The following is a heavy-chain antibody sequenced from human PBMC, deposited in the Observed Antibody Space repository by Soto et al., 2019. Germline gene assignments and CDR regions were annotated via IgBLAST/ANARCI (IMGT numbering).Heavy chain of an antibody. D-gene: IGHD2-2*01. CDR1: GFTFGSYA. Sequence: EVQLLESGGGLVQPGGSLRLSCVVSGFTFGSYAMSWVRQAPEKGPEWVAILGGNGFTTYYADSVKGRFTISGDKSKSTLFLQMNSLIADATGVYYCAKALRPSLNFFYYMDVWGRGTSVTVSS. CDR2: LGGNGFTT. V-gene: IGHV3-23*01. J-gene: IGHJ6*03. CDR3: AKALRPSLNFFYYMDV.